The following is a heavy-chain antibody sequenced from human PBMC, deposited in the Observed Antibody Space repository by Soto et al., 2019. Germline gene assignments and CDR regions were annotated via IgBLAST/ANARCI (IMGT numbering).Heavy chain of an antibody. CDR1: GFTFSNYG. D-gene: IGHD3-16*01. V-gene: IGHV3-33*01. CDR2: MWDDGNQK. CDR3: VRGGKTAGAFDI. Sequence: QVQLVESGGVVVQPGRSLRLSCAASGFTFSNYGMHWVRQAPGKGLEWVAVMWDDGNQKYYVDSVKGRFTISRDNSENTMFLQMNSLTAEDTAVYYCVRGGKTAGAFDIWGQGTMVTVSS. J-gene: IGHJ3*02.